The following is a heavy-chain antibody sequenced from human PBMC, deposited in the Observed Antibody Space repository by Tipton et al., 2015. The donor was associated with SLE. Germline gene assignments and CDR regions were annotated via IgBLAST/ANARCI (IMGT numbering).Heavy chain of an antibody. CDR3: ARDRGQWLVDY. CDR1: GGSISSGGYY. J-gene: IGHJ4*02. Sequence: TLSLTCTVSGGSISSGGYYWSWIRQHPGKGLEWIGYIYYSGSTNYNPSLKSRVTISVDTSKNQFSLKLSSVTAADTAVYYCARDRGQWLVDYWGQGTLVTVSS. CDR2: IYYSGST. D-gene: IGHD6-19*01. V-gene: IGHV4-61*08.